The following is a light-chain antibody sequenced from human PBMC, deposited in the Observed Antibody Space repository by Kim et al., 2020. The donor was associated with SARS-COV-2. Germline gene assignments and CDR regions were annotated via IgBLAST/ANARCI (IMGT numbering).Light chain of an antibody. Sequence: PGERATHSCRASQSVSSNYLAWYQQKPGQAPRLLIYGASSRATGIPDRFSGSGSGTDFTLTISRLEPEDFAVYYCQQYGSSRSFTFGPGTKVDIK. CDR3: QQYGSSRSFT. J-gene: IGKJ3*01. V-gene: IGKV3-20*01. CDR1: QSVSSNY. CDR2: GAS.